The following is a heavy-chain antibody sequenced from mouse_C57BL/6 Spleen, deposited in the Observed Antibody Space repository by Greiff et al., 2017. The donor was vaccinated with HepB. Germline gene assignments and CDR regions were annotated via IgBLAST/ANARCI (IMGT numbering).Heavy chain of an antibody. J-gene: IGHJ3*01. V-gene: IGHV1-69*01. CDR2: IDPSDSYT. CDR3: ARSSYDGYFFAY. Sequence: VQLQQSGAELVMPGASVKLSCKASGYTFTSYWMHWVKQRPGQGLEWIGEIDPSDSYTNYNQKFKGKSTLTVDKSSSTAYMQLSSLTSEDSAVYYCARSSYDGYFFAYWGQGTLVTVSA. D-gene: IGHD2-3*01. CDR1: GYTFTSYW.